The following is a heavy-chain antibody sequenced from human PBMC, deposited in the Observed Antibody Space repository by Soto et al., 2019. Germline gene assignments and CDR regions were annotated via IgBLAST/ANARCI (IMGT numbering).Heavy chain of an antibody. D-gene: IGHD3-22*01. V-gene: IGHV3-23*01. J-gene: IGHJ4*02. CDR2: ISGSGGST. CDR3: AKGKKLTMIVVVITTSFDY. CDR1: GFTFSSYA. Sequence: GGSLRLSCAASGFTFSSYAMSWVRQAPGKGLEWVSAISGSGGSTYYADSVKGRFTISRDNSKNTLYLQMNSLRAEDTAVYYCAKGKKLTMIVVVITTSFDYWGQGTLVTVSS.